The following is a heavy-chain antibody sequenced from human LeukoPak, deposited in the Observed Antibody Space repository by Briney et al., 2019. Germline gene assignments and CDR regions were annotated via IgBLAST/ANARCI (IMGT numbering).Heavy chain of an antibody. CDR1: GFTFNYAW. J-gene: IGHJ6*02. D-gene: IGHD1-7*01. V-gene: IGHV3-15*04. CDR3: TTDEDWNYARKDV. CDR2: TVSEIDGGTT. Sequence: GGSLRLSCAASGFTFNYAWMSWVRQVPGKGLEWVGQTVSEIDGGTTDYAAPVEGRFTISRDDSKSTLYLQMNSLKIEDTAVYYCTTDEDWNYARKDVWGQGATVIVSS.